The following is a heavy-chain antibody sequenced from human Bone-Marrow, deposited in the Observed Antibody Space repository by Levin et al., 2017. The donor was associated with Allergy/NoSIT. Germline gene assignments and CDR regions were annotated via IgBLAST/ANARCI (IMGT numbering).Heavy chain of an antibody. J-gene: IGHJ6*02. CDR3: ARPQLDYHGSGSDYGVDL. CDR2: ISYDGSSK. V-gene: IGHV3-30-3*01. CDR1: GFTFNSYD. Sequence: PGGSLRLSCAASGFTFNSYDMHWVRQAPGKGLEWLSIISYDGSSKFYAESVRGRFTVSRDSFKNTLLLQMNDLRLEDTAVYFCARPQLDYHGSGSDYGVDLWGQGTTVTVSS. D-gene: IGHD3-10*01.